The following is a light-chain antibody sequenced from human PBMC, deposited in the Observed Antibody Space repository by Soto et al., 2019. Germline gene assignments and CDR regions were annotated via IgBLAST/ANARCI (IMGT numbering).Light chain of an antibody. CDR3: MQATQYKPYT. Sequence: DVVLTQTPLSSPVTLGQPASISCRSSQSLEHSDRNTYLSWLHQRPGQPPRLLIYKVSNRFSGVPDRFSGSGAGTDFTLKISGVEAEDVGIYYCMQATQYKPYTFGQGTKLEIK. CDR2: KVS. V-gene: IGKV2-24*01. J-gene: IGKJ2*01. CDR1: QSLEHSDRNTY.